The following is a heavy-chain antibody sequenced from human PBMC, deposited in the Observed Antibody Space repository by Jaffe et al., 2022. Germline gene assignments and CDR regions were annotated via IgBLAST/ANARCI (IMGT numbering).Heavy chain of an antibody. J-gene: IGHJ6*03. D-gene: IGHD3-10*01. CDR2: IRYDGSNK. Sequence: QVQLVESGGGVVQPGGSLRLSCAASGFTFSSYGMHWVRQAPGKGLEWVAFIRYDGSNKYYADSVKGRFTISRDNSKNTLYLQMNSLRAEDTAVYYCAKAYSSRITMVQGAEYYYMDVWGKGTTVTVSS. CDR3: AKAYSSRITMVQGAEYYYMDV. V-gene: IGHV3-30*02. CDR1: GFTFSSYG.